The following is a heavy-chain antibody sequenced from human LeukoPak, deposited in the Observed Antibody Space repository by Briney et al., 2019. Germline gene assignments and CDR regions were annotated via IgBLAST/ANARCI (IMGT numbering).Heavy chain of an antibody. D-gene: IGHD4-11*01. Sequence: SSETLSLTCTVSGYSISSGYYWGWIRQPPGKGLEWIGTIYHSGSTYYNPSLKSRVTISVDTSKNQFSLKLSSVTAADTAVYYCAGALSTVLYGSLDYWGQGTLVTVSS. J-gene: IGHJ4*02. CDR1: GYSISSGYY. CDR3: AGALSTVLYGSLDY. CDR2: IYHSGST. V-gene: IGHV4-38-2*02.